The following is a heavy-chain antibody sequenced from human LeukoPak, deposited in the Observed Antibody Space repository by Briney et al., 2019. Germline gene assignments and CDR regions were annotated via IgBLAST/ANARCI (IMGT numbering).Heavy chain of an antibody. CDR2: FDPEDGET. CDR3: ARTLAYCGGDCYNWFDP. J-gene: IGHJ5*02. CDR1: GYTLTELS. V-gene: IGHV1-24*01. D-gene: IGHD2-21*02. Sequence: ASVKVSCKVSGYTLTELSMHWVRQAPGKGLEWMGGFDPEDGETIYAQKFQGRVTMTEDTSTDTAYMELSSLRSEDTAVYYCARTLAYCGGDCYNWFDPWGQGTLVTVSS.